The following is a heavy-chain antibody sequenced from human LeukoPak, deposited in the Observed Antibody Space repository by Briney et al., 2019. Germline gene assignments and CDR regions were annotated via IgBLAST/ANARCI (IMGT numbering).Heavy chain of an antibody. CDR3: ARGPLTMTRGFDP. D-gene: IGHD4-17*01. V-gene: IGHV4-34*01. Sequence: SETLSLTCAVYGGSFSGYYWGWIRQPPGKGLEWIGSIYHSGSTYYNPSLKSRVTISVDTSKNQFSLKLSSVTAADTAVYYCARGPLTMTRGFDPWGQGTLVTVSS. CDR2: IYHSGST. CDR1: GGSFSGYY. J-gene: IGHJ5*02.